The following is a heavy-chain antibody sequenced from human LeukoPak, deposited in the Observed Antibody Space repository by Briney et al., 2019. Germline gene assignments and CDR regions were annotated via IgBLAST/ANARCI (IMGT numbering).Heavy chain of an antibody. J-gene: IGHJ6*02. Sequence: GGSLRLSCAASGFTFSSYAMHWVRQALGKGLGWGAVISYDGSNKYYADSVKGRFTISRDNSKNTLYLQMNSLRAEDTAVYYCAKDNGGSYYVYYYYYGMDVWGQGTTVRLL. D-gene: IGHD1-26*01. CDR3: AKDNGGSYYVYYYYYGMDV. CDR1: GFTFSSYA. V-gene: IGHV3-30-3*01. CDR2: ISYDGSNK.